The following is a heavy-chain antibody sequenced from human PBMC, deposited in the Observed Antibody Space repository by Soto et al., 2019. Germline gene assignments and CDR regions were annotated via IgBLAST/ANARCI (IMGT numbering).Heavy chain of an antibody. Sequence: ETLSLTCSVSTGSMRTYYWTWIRQSPGKGLEWIGQISHTGRTKYNPSLESRVTISVDTSRKQFSLKLTSVTAADTALYYCARDDTTGRFDFWGQGTLVTVSS. J-gene: IGHJ4*02. CDR2: ISHTGRT. D-gene: IGHD4-17*01. V-gene: IGHV4-59*01. CDR1: TGSMRTYY. CDR3: ARDDTTGRFDF.